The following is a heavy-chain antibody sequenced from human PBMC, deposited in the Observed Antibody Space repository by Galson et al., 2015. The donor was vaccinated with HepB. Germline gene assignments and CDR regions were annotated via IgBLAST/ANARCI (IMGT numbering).Heavy chain of an antibody. V-gene: IGHV3-7*03. D-gene: IGHD3-22*01. Sequence: SLRLSCAAPGYTFSSYGVHWVRQAPGKGLEWVANIKQDGIEKYYVDSVKGRFTISRDNAKNSLYLQMNSLRAEDTAMYYCARDLYSSGWPTLYWGQGTLVTVSS. CDR1: GYTFSSYG. CDR3: ARDLYSSGWPTLY. CDR2: IKQDGIEK. J-gene: IGHJ4*02.